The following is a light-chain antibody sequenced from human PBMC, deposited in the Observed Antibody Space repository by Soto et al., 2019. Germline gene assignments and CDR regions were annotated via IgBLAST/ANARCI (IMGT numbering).Light chain of an antibody. CDR1: SSNIGSHT. CDR3: ASWDDKLNGPV. J-gene: IGLJ3*02. Sequence: QSVLTQPPSTSGTPGQRVASSWSGTSSNIGSHTVNWYQQLPGTTPKLLIYGDDQRPSGIPDRVSGSKSGTSASLAISGLHSEDGVDYYYASWDDKLNGPVFGGGTKVTVL. V-gene: IGLV1-44*01. CDR2: GDD.